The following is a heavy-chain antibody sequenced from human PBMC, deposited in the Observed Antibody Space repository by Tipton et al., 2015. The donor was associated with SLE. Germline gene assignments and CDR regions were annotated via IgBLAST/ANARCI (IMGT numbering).Heavy chain of an antibody. CDR2: IYRTGTT. D-gene: IGHD2-2*01. Sequence: LRLSCTVSGASISTYYWSWIRQSPGKGLEWLAYIYRTGTTNYNPSLRSRLTISVDPSKNQFSLTLTSVTAADTAMFYCVRHGGYCCTTTCDGPTWYFDLWGRGTQVSVSS. CDR1: GASISTYY. CDR3: VRHGGYCCTTTCDGPTWYFDL. J-gene: IGHJ2*01. V-gene: IGHV4-59*08.